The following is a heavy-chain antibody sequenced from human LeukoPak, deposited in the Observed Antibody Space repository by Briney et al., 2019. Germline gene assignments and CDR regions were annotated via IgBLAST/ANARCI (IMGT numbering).Heavy chain of an antibody. CDR1: GFTFSSYG. J-gene: IGHJ3*02. CDR3: TRDLREHGVFDI. D-gene: IGHD1-26*01. V-gene: IGHV3-23*01. Sequence: PGGTLRLSCAASGFTFSSYGMSWVRQAPGKGLEWVSGISGSGGGTYYAASVKGRFSISRDNSKNTVYLEMNSLRGEDTAIYYCTRDLREHGVFDIWGQGTMVTVSS. CDR2: ISGSGGGT.